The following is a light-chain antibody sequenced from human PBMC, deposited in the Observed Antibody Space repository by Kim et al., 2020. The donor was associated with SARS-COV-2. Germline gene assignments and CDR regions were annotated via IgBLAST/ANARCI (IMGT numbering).Light chain of an antibody. J-gene: IGLJ3*02. Sequence: GKTVTISCTRSSGNIASNFVQWYQQRPGSSPTIVIYEDYQRPSGVPDRFAGSIDRSANSASLTISGLKTEDEADYYCQSYDATNQVFGEGTQLTVL. V-gene: IGLV6-57*01. CDR2: EDY. CDR3: QSYDATNQV. CDR1: SGNIASNF.